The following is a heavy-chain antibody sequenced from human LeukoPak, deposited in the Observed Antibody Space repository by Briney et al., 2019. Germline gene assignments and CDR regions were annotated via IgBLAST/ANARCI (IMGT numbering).Heavy chain of an antibody. V-gene: IGHV3-9*01. J-gene: IGHJ5*02. CDR1: GFTFDDYA. Sequence: GGSLRPSCAASGFTFDDYAMHWVRQAPGECLEWVSGISWNIGSIGYADSVKGRFTISRDNAKNSLYLQMNSLRAEDTALYYCAKEGGRCSSTRCYRAAHWFDPWGQGTLVTVSS. CDR3: AKEGGRCSSTRCYRAAHWFDP. D-gene: IGHD2-2*01. CDR2: ISWNIGSI.